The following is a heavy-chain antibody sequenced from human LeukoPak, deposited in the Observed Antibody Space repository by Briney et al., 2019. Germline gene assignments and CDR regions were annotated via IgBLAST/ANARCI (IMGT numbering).Heavy chain of an antibody. Sequence: GGSLRLSCAASGFTFSSYSMNWVRQAPGKGLEWVSSISSSSSYIYYADSVKGRFTISRDNAKNSLYLQMNSLRAEDTAVYYCARDIPPSMIVIWGAAFDIWGQGTMVTVSS. J-gene: IGHJ3*02. V-gene: IGHV3-21*01. D-gene: IGHD3-22*01. CDR2: ISSSSSYI. CDR1: GFTFSSYS. CDR3: ARDIPPSMIVIWGAAFDI.